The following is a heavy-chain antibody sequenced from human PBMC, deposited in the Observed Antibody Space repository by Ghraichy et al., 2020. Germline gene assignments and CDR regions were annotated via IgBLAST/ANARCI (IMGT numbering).Heavy chain of an antibody. J-gene: IGHJ4*02. CDR1: GGTFSSYA. CDR3: ARDPTRSGYYYFPKFENPYYFDY. V-gene: IGHV1-69*13. D-gene: IGHD3-22*01. Sequence: SVKVSCKASGGTFSSYAISWVRQAPGQGLEWMGGIIPIFGTANYAQKFQGRVTITADESTSTAYMELSSLRSEDTAVYYCARDPTRSGYYYFPKFENPYYFDYWGQGTLVTVSS. CDR2: IIPIFGTA.